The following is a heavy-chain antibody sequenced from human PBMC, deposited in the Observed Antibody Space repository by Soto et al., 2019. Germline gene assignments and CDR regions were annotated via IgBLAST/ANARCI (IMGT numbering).Heavy chain of an antibody. Sequence: GGSLRLSCTASGFTFGDYAMSWFRQAPGKGLEWVGFIRSKAYGGTTEYAASVKGRFTISRDDSKSIAYLQMNSLKTEDTAVYYCTRTGAAVRYYYYGMDVWGQGTTVNAP. J-gene: IGHJ6*02. V-gene: IGHV3-49*03. D-gene: IGHD3-10*01. CDR3: TRTGAAVRYYYYGMDV. CDR1: GFTFGDYA. CDR2: IRSKAYGGTT.